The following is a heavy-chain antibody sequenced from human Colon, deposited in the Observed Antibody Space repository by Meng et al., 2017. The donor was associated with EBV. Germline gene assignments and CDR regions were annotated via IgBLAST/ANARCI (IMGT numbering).Heavy chain of an antibody. CDR1: GIAVSSSY. CDR3: ATSWSTDSSGYRHTPPFDF. D-gene: IGHD3-22*01. J-gene: IGHJ4*02. Sequence: EVQLVESGGGLIQPGGSLRLSFVSSGIAVSSSYMNWVRQAPGKGLEWVSVIYTSGTTYYTDSVKGRFTISRDIYKNTLYLEMNSLRAEDTALYYCATSWSTDSSGYRHTPPFDFWGQGTLVTVSS. V-gene: IGHV3-53*01. CDR2: IYTSGTT.